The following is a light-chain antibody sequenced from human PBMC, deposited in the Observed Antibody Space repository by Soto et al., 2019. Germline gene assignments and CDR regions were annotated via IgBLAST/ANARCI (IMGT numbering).Light chain of an antibody. CDR2: DAS. CDR1: QSVSSSQ. J-gene: IGKJ1*01. CDR3: QQYGSSPRT. V-gene: IGKV3-20*01. Sequence: IVMAQSPATLSVSPGERGTLACRASQSVSSSQLAWYQQKPGQAPRLLIHDASSRATGISDRFTGSGSGTDFTLTITTLEPEDFAVYYCQQYGSSPRTFGLGTKVDIK.